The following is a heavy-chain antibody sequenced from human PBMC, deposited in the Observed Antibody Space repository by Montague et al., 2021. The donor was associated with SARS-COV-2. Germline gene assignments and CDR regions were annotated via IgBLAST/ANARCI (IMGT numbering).Heavy chain of an antibody. CDR1: GGSISSSSYY. CDR3: ARGYSGYEDPTGLDP. J-gene: IGHJ5*02. Sequence: SETLSLTCTVSGGSISSSSYYWGWIRQPPGKGLEWIGSIYYSGSTYYNPSLKSRVTISVDTSKNQFSLKLSSVTAADTAVYCCARGYSGYEDPTGLDPWGQGALVTVSS. D-gene: IGHD5-12*01. V-gene: IGHV4-39*01. CDR2: IYYSGST.